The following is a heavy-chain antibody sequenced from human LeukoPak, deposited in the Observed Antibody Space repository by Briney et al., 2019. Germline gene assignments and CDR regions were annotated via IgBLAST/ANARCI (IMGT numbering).Heavy chain of an antibody. Sequence: SETLSLTCAVYGGSFSGYYWSWIRHPPGKGLEWIGEINHSGSTNYNPSLKSRVTISVDTSKNQFSLKLSSVTAADTAVYYCARMYQLLSGGTDYWGQGTLVTVSS. CDR1: GGSFSGYY. CDR3: ARMYQLLSGGTDY. D-gene: IGHD2-2*01. J-gene: IGHJ4*02. V-gene: IGHV4-34*01. CDR2: INHSGST.